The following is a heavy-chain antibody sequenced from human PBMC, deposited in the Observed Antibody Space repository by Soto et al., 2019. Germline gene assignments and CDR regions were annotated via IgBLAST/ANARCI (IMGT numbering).Heavy chain of an antibody. CDR3: ARLNDGDYTV. V-gene: IGHV2-5*02. J-gene: IGHJ4*02. CDR1: GFSVTSDGVG. Sequence: QITFKESGPTLVKPKQTLALTCTFSGFSVTSDGVGVGWIRQPPGKALEWLAVIFWDDDKRYSPSLESRLSIARDTTKDQVFLTMTNMESVDTATYYCARLNDGDYTVWGQGTRVTVSS. D-gene: IGHD4-17*01. CDR2: IFWDDDK.